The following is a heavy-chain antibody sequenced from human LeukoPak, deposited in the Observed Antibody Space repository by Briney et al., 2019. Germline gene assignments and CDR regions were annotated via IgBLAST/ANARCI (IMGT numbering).Heavy chain of an antibody. CDR1: GFTFSDYY. CDR3: ARMWGEENDAFDI. CDR2: ISTSSTYT. Sequence: KTGGSLRLSCAASGFTFSDYYMSWIRQAPGKGLEWVSYISTSSTYTNYADSVKGRFTISRDNAKNSLYLQMNSLRAEDTAVYYCARMWGEENDAFDIWGQGTMVTVSS. V-gene: IGHV3-11*03. D-gene: IGHD3-10*01. J-gene: IGHJ3*02.